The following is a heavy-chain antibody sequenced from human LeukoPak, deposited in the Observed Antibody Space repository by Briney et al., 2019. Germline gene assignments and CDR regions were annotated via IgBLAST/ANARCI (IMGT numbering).Heavy chain of an antibody. CDR3: ARGRQYSTGWCIFDY. CDR2: IYSGGST. Sequence: PGGSLRLSCAVSGFTVSSNYMSWVRQAPGKGLEWVSVIYSGGSTYYADSMKGRFTISRDNSKNTVYLQMNSLRAEDTAVYYCARGRQYSTGWCIFDYWGQGTLVTVSS. J-gene: IGHJ4*02. CDR1: GFTVSSNY. V-gene: IGHV3-53*01. D-gene: IGHD6-19*01.